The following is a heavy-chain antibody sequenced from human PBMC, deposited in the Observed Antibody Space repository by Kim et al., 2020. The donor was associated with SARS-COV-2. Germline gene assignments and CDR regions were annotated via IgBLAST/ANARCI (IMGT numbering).Heavy chain of an antibody. CDR3: AGAAYCSKTSCYGLDV. J-gene: IGHJ6*02. D-gene: IGHD2-2*01. Sequence: GVSLRLSCISSGFTFSDYYMSWIRQAPGKGLEWVSYISTSGPTIYYGDSVKGRFTVSRDNSKNSLYLEVNNLRAEDTAVYYCAGAAYCSKTSCYGLDVWGHGTTITVSS. V-gene: IGHV3-11*04. CDR1: GFTFSDYY. CDR2: ISTSGPTI.